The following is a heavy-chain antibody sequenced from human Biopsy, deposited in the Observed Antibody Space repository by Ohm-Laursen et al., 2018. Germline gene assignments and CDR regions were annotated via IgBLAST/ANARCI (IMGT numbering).Heavy chain of an antibody. CDR3: GRREVVITHDAFDT. CDR1: GGSIINNY. J-gene: IGHJ3*02. V-gene: IGHV4-59*08. D-gene: IGHD3-22*01. Sequence: SDTLSLTCTVSGGSIINNYWSWIRQPPGKGLEWIGYIYFTGSTNYNPSLKSRVTISVDTSKNQFSLRLNSVTAADTAVYYCGRREVVITHDAFDTWGQGTMVTVSS. CDR2: IYFTGST.